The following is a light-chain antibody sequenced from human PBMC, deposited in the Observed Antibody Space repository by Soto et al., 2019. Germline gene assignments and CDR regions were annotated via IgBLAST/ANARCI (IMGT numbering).Light chain of an antibody. CDR2: DVS. CDR3: SSYTSSILYV. CDR1: SSDVGGYDY. Sequence: QSVLAQPASVSGSPGQSITISCTGTSSDVGGYDYVSWYQQHPGKAPKLMIYDVSNRPSGVSNRLSGSKSGNTSSLTISGFQAEDEADYYCSSYTSSILYVFGTGTKVTVL. J-gene: IGLJ1*01. V-gene: IGLV2-14*01.